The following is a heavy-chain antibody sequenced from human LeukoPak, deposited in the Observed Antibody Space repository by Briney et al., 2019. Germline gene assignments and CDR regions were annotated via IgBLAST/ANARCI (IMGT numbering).Heavy chain of an antibody. CDR3: TRFRNIASLYGMDV. V-gene: IGHV3-73*01. CDR1: GFTFSGSA. J-gene: IGHJ6*02. D-gene: IGHD2/OR15-2a*01. Sequence: GGSLTLSCAASGFTFSGSAMHWVRQASGKGLGWVGRIRSKANSYATAYAASVKGRFTISRDDSKNTAYLQMNSLKTEDTAVYYCTRFRNIASLYGMDVWGQGTTVTVSS. CDR2: IRSKANSYAT.